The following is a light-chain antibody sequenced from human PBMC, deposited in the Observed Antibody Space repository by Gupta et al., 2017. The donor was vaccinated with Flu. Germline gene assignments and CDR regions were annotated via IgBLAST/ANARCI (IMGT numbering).Light chain of an antibody. CDR2: AAS. Sequence: DIQVTPSPSSLSASVGDRVTITCRASQSIDRNLNWYQQRPGEAPKLLIYAASRLQSGVPRRFSGSGSGTDFILTISSLQPEDFATYYCQQSYSSPYTFGQGTKLEI. CDR3: QQSYSSPYT. V-gene: IGKV1-39*01. J-gene: IGKJ2*01. CDR1: QSIDRN.